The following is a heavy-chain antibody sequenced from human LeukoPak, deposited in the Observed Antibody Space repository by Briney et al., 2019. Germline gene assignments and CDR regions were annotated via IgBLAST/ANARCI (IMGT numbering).Heavy chain of an antibody. CDR2: INGDASSY. V-gene: IGHV3-74*01. J-gene: IGHJ3*02. CDR3: ARGTGSYSLSGFDI. Sequence: SGGSLRLSCAVPGFPLGSYWMHWVRQAPGERPAWVSRINGDASSYAYADSVRGRFTVSRDNAKNTPYLQMNTLRAEDTAVYYCARGTGSYSLSGFDIWGQGTMVTVSS. D-gene: IGHD1-26*01. CDR1: GFPLGSYW.